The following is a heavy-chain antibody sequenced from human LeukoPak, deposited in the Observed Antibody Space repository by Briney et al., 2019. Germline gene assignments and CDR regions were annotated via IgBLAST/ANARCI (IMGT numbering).Heavy chain of an antibody. CDR2: IGGSGTKT. CDR1: GFTFSSYS. V-gene: IGHV3-23*01. J-gene: IGHJ4*02. CDR3: ARRDYYDSNDLVKPFFDY. Sequence: PGGSLRLSCAASGFTFSSYSMNWGRQTPERGLEWVSIIGGSGTKTYYADSVKGRFTISRDNSKNTLYLQMNSLRADDTALYYCARRDYYDSNDLVKPFFDYWGQGTLVTVSS. D-gene: IGHD3-22*01.